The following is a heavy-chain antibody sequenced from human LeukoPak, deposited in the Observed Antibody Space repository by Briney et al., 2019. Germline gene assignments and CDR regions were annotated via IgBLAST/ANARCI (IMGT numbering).Heavy chain of an antibody. D-gene: IGHD1-26*01. CDR2: ISSSSTYI. CDR1: GFTFSLYS. CDR3: AGAPLGSTRP. Sequence: GGSLRLSCAASGFTFSLYSMNWVRQAPGKGLEWVSSISSSSTYIFYADSVKGRFTISRDNAKNSVYLQMNSLRAEDTAVYYCAGAPLGSTRPWGQGTLVTVSS. V-gene: IGHV3-21*01. J-gene: IGHJ5*02.